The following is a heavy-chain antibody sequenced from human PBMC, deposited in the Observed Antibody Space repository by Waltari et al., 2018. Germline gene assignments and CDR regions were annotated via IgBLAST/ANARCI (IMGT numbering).Heavy chain of an antibody. D-gene: IGHD2-2*02. Sequence: QVQLVQSGSELKKPGASVKVSCKASGYTFTSYAMNWVRQAPGQGLEWMGWINTNTGNPTYAQGFTGRFVFSLDTSVSTAYLQISSLKAEDTAVYYCARPSDRYCSSTSCYTEVYYYYYGMDVWGQGTTVTVSS. CDR1: GYTFTSYA. CDR3: ARPSDRYCSSTSCYTEVYYYYYGMDV. V-gene: IGHV7-4-1*02. CDR2: INTNTGNP. J-gene: IGHJ6*02.